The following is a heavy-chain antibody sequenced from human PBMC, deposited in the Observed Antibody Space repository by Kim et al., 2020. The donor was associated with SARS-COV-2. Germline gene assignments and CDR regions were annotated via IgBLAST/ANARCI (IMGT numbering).Heavy chain of an antibody. CDR3: ARVPRRIAVAGNFDY. CDR1: GYTFTGYY. J-gene: IGHJ4*02. V-gene: IGHV1-2*02. CDR2: INPNSGGT. D-gene: IGHD6-19*01. Sequence: ASVKVSCKASGYTFTGYYMHWVRQAPGQGLEWMGWINPNSGGTNYAQKFQGRVTMTRDTSISTAYMELSRLRSDDTAVYYCARVPRRIAVAGNFDYWGQGTLVTVSS.